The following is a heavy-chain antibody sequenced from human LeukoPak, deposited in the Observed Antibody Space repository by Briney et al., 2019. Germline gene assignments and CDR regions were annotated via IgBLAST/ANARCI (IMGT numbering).Heavy chain of an antibody. D-gene: IGHD5-18*01. CDR3: ARHLSGVTGYTYGRGIDY. CDR1: GFTFSHAW. V-gene: IGHV3-7*01. J-gene: IGHJ4*02. Sequence: GGSLRLSCAASGFTFSHAWMSWVRQAPGKGLEWVANIKKEGSEKYYVDSVKGRFPISRDNAKTSLYLQMNSLRAEDTAVYYCARHLSGVTGYTYGRGIDYWGQGTLVTVSS. CDR2: IKKEGSEK.